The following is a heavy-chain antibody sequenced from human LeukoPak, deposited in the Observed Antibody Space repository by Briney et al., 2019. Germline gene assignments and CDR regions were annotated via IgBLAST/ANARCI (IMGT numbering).Heavy chain of an antibody. Sequence: SETLSLTCTVSGGSISSYYWSWIRQPPGKGLEWIGYIYYSGSTNYNPSLKSRVTISVDRSKNQFSLKLSSVTAADTAVYYCARDRVRTSNAFDIWGQGTMVTVSS. CDR1: GGSISSYY. D-gene: IGHD5/OR15-5a*01. J-gene: IGHJ3*02. CDR3: ARDRVRTSNAFDI. CDR2: IYYSGST. V-gene: IGHV4-59*12.